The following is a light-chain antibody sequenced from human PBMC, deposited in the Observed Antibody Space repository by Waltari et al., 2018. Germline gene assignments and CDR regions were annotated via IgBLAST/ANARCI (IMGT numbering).Light chain of an antibody. CDR2: GAS. CDR3: QHYVRLPAT. CDR1: QSVSRA. Sequence: CRARQSVSRALAWYQQKPGQAPRLRLYGASIRATGIPDRFSGSGSGTDFSLTITRLGPEDFAVYFCQHYVRLPATFGQGTKVEIK. V-gene: IGKV3-20*01. J-gene: IGKJ1*01.